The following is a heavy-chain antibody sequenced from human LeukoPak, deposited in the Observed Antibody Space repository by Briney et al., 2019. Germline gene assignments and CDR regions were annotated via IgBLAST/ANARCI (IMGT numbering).Heavy chain of an antibody. CDR3: AKAGNWGGYYYYLDV. CDR1: GGSISSGGYY. J-gene: IGHJ6*03. D-gene: IGHD7-27*01. CDR2: IYYSGST. V-gene: IGHV4-61*08. Sequence: SQTLSLTCTVSGGSISSGGYYWSWIRQSPGKGLEWIGYIYYSGSTNYNPSLKSRVTISLDTSKNQFSLKQSSVTAADTAVYYCAKAGNWGGYYYYLDVWGKGATVTVSS.